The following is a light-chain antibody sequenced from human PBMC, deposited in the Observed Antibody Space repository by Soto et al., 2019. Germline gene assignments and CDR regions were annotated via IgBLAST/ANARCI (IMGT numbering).Light chain of an antibody. CDR1: QSVSSSY. V-gene: IGKV3-20*01. Sequence: EIVLTQSPGTLSLSPGERATLSCRASQSVSSSYLAWYQQKPGQAPRLLIYGASGRATGIPDRFSGSGSGTEFTLTINSLQAEDCAVYYCRQYYNWPRTFGQGTRLEIK. J-gene: IGKJ5*01. CDR3: RQYYNWPRT. CDR2: GAS.